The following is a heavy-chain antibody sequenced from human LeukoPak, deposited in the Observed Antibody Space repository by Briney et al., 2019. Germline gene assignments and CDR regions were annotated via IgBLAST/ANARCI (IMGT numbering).Heavy chain of an antibody. CDR1: GFTFSNYG. CDR3: AKRSLDP. CDR2: IRSDESNK. D-gene: IGHD1-26*01. Sequence: GGSLRLSCAASGFTFSNYGMHWVRQAPGKGLEWVAFIRSDESNKYYADSVKGRFTISRDDSKSTLYLQMNSLRAEDTAVYYCAKRSLDPWGQGTLVTVSS. J-gene: IGHJ5*02. V-gene: IGHV3-30*02.